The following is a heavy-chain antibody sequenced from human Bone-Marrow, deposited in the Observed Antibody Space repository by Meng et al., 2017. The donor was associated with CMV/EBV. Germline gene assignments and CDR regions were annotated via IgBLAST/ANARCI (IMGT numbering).Heavy chain of an antibody. CDR1: GYTFTSYD. V-gene: IGHV1-8*01. D-gene: IGHD3-10*01. CDR2: MNPNSGNT. Sequence: ASVKVSCKASGYTFTSYDINWVRQATGQGLEWMGWMNPNSGNTGYAQKFQGRVTMTRNTSISTAYMELSSLRSEDTAVYYCARHGYYGSGSYYKPAYYYYYGMDVWGQGTTVTVSS. CDR3: ARHGYYGSGSYYKPAYYYYYGMDV. J-gene: IGHJ6*02.